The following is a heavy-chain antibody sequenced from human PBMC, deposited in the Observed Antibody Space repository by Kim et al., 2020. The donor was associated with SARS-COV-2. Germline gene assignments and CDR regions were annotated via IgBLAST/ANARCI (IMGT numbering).Heavy chain of an antibody. V-gene: IGHV3-7*01. Sequence: YVDTLKGRFTISRYNAKNSMYQQMTSLRAEDTAVYYCARDFKHGQTDCWGQGTLVTVSS. D-gene: IGHD2-8*01. J-gene: IGHJ4*02. CDR3: ARDFKHGQTDC.